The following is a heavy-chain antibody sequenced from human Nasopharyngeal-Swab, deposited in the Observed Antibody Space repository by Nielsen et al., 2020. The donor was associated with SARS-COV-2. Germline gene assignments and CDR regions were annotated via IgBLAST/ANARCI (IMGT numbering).Heavy chain of an antibody. Sequence: KVSCKGSGYSFTSYWIGWVRQMPGKGLEWMGIIYPGDSDTRYSPSFQGQVTISADKSISTAYLQWSSLKASDTAMYYCARYWQYCSSTSCYRRGWFDPWGQGTLVTVSS. J-gene: IGHJ5*02. CDR2: IYPGDSDT. V-gene: IGHV5-51*01. D-gene: IGHD2-2*01. CDR1: GYSFTSYW. CDR3: ARYWQYCSSTSCYRRGWFDP.